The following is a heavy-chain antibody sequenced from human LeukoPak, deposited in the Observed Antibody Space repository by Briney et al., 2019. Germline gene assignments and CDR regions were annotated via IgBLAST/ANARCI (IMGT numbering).Heavy chain of an antibody. J-gene: IGHJ5*02. CDR1: GYSISTSYY. V-gene: IGHV4-38-2*02. CDR3: ARDILTGHNWFDP. CDR2: IYYSGST. D-gene: IGHD3-9*01. Sequence: SETLSLTCTVSGYSISTSYYWGWIRQPPGKGLEWIGSIYYSGSTYYNPSLKSRVTISVDTSKNQFSLKLSSVTAADTAVYYCARDILTGHNWFDPWGQGTLVTVSS.